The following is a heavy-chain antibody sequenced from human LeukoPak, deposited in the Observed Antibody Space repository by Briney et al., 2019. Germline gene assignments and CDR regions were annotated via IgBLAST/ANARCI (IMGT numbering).Heavy chain of an antibody. Sequence: GRSLRLSCAASGFTFNSYAMHWVRQAPGKGLEWVAVISYDGSKKFYADSVKGRFTISRDNSKNTLYLQMNSLTIEDTAVYYCAGSVWDDRMDAFDKWGQGTMVTVSS. J-gene: IGHJ3*02. CDR1: GFTFNSYA. CDR3: AGSVWDDRMDAFDK. V-gene: IGHV3-30*01. D-gene: IGHD1-1*01. CDR2: ISYDGSKK.